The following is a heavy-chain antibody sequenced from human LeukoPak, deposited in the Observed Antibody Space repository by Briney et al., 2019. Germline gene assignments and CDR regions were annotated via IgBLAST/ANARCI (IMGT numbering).Heavy chain of an antibody. D-gene: IGHD3-10*01. CDR3: ARDYYGSGMYYFDY. Sequence: GGSPRLSCAASGFTFSGYTMNWVRQAPGKGLEWVSSVSSSSSYIYYADSVKGRFTISRDNAKNSLFLQMNSLRAEDTAVYSCARDYYGSGMYYFDYWGQGTLVTVSS. J-gene: IGHJ4*02. V-gene: IGHV3-21*01. CDR2: VSSSSSYI. CDR1: GFTFSGYT.